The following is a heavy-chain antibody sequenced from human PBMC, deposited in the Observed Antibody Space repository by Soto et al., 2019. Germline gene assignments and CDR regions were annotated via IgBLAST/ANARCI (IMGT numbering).Heavy chain of an antibody. CDR1: GFTVISNY. CDR3: GRVADSGYYTVEY. J-gene: IGHJ4*02. Sequence: GGSLRLSCTASGFTVISNYMSWVRQTPWKGLEWVSVIYSGGSTYFADSVKGRFTISRDNTKNSLYLQMNSLRVEDTAVYYCGRVADSGYYTVEYWGQGTLVTVSS. CDR2: IYSGGST. D-gene: IGHD3-22*01. V-gene: IGHV3-66*01.